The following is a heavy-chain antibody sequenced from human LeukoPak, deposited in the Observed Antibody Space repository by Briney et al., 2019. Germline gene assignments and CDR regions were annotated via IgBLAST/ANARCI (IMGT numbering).Heavy chain of an antibody. CDR2: ISDTGNT. J-gene: IGHJ4*02. Sequence: GGSLRLSCAASGFTLSSYAMSWVRQAPGKGLEWVSAISDTGNTYHADSVKGRFTISRDSSKNTLFPQMNRLRPEDAAVYYCAKAPVTTCRGAFCYPFDYWGLGTLVTVSS. V-gene: IGHV3-23*01. CDR1: GFTLSSYA. CDR3: AKAPVTTCRGAFCYPFDY. D-gene: IGHD2-15*01.